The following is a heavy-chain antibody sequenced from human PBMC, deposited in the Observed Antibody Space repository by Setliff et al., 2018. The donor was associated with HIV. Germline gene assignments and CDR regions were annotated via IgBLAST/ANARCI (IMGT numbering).Heavy chain of an antibody. D-gene: IGHD3-10*01. V-gene: IGHV4-61*09. CDR3: ARVGYHGSGRYSFDY. CDR2: IHTSGST. Sequence: TLSLTCTVSGGSISSGSYYWSWIRQPAGKGLEWIGHIHTSGSTKYNPSLKSRVTISADTSKNQFSLNLSSVTAAETAVYYCARVGYHGSGRYSFDYWGQGTLVTVSS. J-gene: IGHJ4*02. CDR1: GGSISSGSYY.